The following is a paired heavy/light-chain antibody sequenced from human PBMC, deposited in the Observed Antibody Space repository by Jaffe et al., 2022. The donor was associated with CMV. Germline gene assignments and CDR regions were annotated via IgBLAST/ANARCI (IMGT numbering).Light chain of an antibody. J-gene: IGKJ1*01. Sequence: DIVMTQSPDSLAVSLGERATINCKSSQSVLYRSNNKKYLAWYQQKPGQPPKLLIYWASTRESGVPDRFSGSGSGTDFTLTISSLQAEDVAVYYCQQYYSTPWTFGQGTKVEIK. CDR2: WAS. CDR3: QQYYSTPWT. V-gene: IGKV4-1*01. CDR1: QSVLYRSNNKKY.
Heavy chain of an antibody. CDR2: ISRSGNTI. J-gene: IGHJ3*02. CDR3: ARGIAVAGDAFDI. CDR1: GFTFSSYE. V-gene: IGHV3-48*03. D-gene: IGHD6-19*01. Sequence: EVQLVESGGALVQPGGSLRLSCAASGFTFSSYEMNWVRQAPGKGLEWVSYISRSGNTIYYADSVKGRFTSSRDNAKNSLYLQMNSLRAEDTAVYYCARGIAVAGDAFDIWGQGTMVTVSS.